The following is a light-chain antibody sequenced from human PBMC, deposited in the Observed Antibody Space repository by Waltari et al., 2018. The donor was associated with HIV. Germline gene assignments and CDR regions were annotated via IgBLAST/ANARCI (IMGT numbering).Light chain of an antibody. Sequence: EIVLTQSPATLSLSPGERATLSCRASQSVSNYLAWNQQKPGQAPRLLIYDASNRATGIPAKFSGSGSGTDFTLTISSLEPEDFAVYYCQQRSNWPPGWTFGQGTKVEIK. J-gene: IGKJ1*01. V-gene: IGKV3-11*01. CDR3: QQRSNWPPGWT. CDR1: QSVSNY. CDR2: DAS.